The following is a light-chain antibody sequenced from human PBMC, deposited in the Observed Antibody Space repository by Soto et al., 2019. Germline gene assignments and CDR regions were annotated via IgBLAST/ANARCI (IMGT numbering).Light chain of an antibody. CDR2: EGS. CDR3: SSYASSSTS. V-gene: IGLV2-14*02. CDR1: SSDIGSYNL. Sequence: QSALTQPASVSGSPGQSITISCTGTSSDIGSYNLVSWYQQHPGKAPKLMIYEGSKRPSGVSNRFSGSKSGNTASLTISGLQGEDEADYYCSSYASSSTSFGGGTKLTVL. J-gene: IGLJ3*02.